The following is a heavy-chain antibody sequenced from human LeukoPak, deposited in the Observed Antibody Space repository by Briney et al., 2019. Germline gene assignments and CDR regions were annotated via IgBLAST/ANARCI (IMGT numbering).Heavy chain of an antibody. Sequence: SETLSLTCTVSGGSLSNYYWSWIRQPPGKGLEWIGYIYYSGSINYNPSLKSRVTISVDMSKNQFSLQLSSVTAADAAVYYCARQSRDGDYIAKLFDYWGQGTLVTVSS. V-gene: IGHV4-59*08. J-gene: IGHJ4*02. D-gene: IGHD4-17*01. CDR2: IYYSGSI. CDR3: ARQSRDGDYIAKLFDY. CDR1: GGSLSNYY.